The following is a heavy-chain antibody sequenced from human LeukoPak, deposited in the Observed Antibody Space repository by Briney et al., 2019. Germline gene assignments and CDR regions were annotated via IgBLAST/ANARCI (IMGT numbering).Heavy chain of an antibody. D-gene: IGHD3-16*01. CDR1: GYIFRDYA. Sequence: GGSLRLSCVASGYIFRDYAMSWVRQTPAGGLEWVSSLRGDGETFYTDSVKGRFTLSRDHSRNTVYLQLSNLRVEDTAVYYCAKASWVSSADAVLWGQGTLVTVS. CDR2: LRGDGET. CDR3: AKASWVSSADAVL. J-gene: IGHJ4*02. V-gene: IGHV3-23*01.